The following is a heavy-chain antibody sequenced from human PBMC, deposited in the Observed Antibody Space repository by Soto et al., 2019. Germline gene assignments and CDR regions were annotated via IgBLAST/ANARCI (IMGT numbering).Heavy chain of an antibody. V-gene: IGHV3-64*02. D-gene: IGHD3-16*01. CDR2: ISSNGGST. CDR3: ARGGGGAALADSDY. J-gene: IGHJ4*02. CDR1: GFIFSRHA. Sequence: EVQLVESGEGLVQPGGSLRLSCAASGFIFSRHAMHWVRQAPGKRLEYVSAISSNGGSTYYADSVKGRFSVSRDNSKNTLYLQMGNLRAEDTAVYYCARGGGGAALADSDYWGQGTLVTVSS.